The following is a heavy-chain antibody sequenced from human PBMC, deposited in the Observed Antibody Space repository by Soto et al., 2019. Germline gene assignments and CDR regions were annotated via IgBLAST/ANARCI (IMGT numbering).Heavy chain of an antibody. J-gene: IGHJ3*02. V-gene: IGHV3-30*03. CDR3: IVQVAYDAFDI. D-gene: IGHD6-6*01. CDR2: ISYDGSNK. CDR1: GFTFSSYG. Sequence: GGSLRLSCAASGFTFSSYGMHWVRQAPGKGLEWVAVISYDGSNKYYADSVKGRFTISRDNSKNTLYLQMNSLRAEDTTVYYCIVQVAYDAFDIWGQGTMVTVSS.